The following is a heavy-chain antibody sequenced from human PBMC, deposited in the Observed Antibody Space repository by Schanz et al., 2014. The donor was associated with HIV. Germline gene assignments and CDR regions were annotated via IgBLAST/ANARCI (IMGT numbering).Heavy chain of an antibody. CDR1: GFTFSRFW. D-gene: IGHD3-3*01. J-gene: IGHJ6*02. V-gene: IGHV3-7*01. CDR2: MNQDGSEK. Sequence: EVQLVDSGGGLVQPGGSLSLSCAASGFTFSRFWMSWVRQAPGMGLEWVANMNQDGSEKYYVDSVKGRFTISRDNAKNLLYLQMNSLRADDTAIYFCARDWMHYDFWGGMDVWGQGTTVTVSS. CDR3: ARDWMHYDFWGGMDV.